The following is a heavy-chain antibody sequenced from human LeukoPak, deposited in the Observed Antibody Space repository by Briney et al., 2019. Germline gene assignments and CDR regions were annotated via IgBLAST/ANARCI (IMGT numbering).Heavy chain of an antibody. J-gene: IGHJ5*02. CDR2: IHTSGNT. CDR3: ARGLVGTTGEQNWFDP. CDR1: GGSIISYY. V-gene: IGHV4-4*07. Sequence: SETLSLTCSVSGGSIISYYWSWIRQPAGKGLEWIGRIHTSGNTNYNPSLKSRVTISVDKSKIQFSLKLSSVTAADTAVYYCARGLVGTTGEQNWFDPWGQGTLVTVSS. D-gene: IGHD1-26*01.